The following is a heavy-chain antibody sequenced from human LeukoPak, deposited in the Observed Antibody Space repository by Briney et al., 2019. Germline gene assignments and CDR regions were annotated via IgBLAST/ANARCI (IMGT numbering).Heavy chain of an antibody. CDR2: ISYDGSNK. V-gene: IGHV3-30-3*01. Sequence: GRSLRLSCAASGFTFSSYAMHWVRQAPGKGLEWVAVISYDGSNKYYADSVKGRFTISRDNSKNTLYLQVNSLRAEDTAVYYCVRDGPGDCPSNYFDYWGQGALVTVSS. CDR1: GFTFSSYA. J-gene: IGHJ4*02. CDR3: VRDGPGDCPSNYFDY. D-gene: IGHD2-21*02.